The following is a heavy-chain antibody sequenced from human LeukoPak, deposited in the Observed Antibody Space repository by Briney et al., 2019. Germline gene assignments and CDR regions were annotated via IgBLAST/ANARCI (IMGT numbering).Heavy chain of an antibody. Sequence: SEPLSLTCAVYGGSFSGYYWSWVRQPPGKGLEWIGEINHSGSTNYNPSLKSRVNISVDTSKNQFSLKLSSVTAADAAVYYCARDLRSGWLGTWGQGTMVTVSS. D-gene: IGHD6-19*01. CDR1: GGSFSGYY. CDR2: INHSGST. V-gene: IGHV4-34*01. J-gene: IGHJ3*01. CDR3: ARDLRSGWLGT.